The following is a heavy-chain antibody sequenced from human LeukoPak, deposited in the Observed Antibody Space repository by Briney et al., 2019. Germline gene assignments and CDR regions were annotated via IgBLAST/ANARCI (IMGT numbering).Heavy chain of an antibody. V-gene: IGHV3-23*01. J-gene: IGHJ3*02. CDR3: AKGIYDSSGYDAFDI. D-gene: IGHD3-22*01. Sequence: GGSLRLSCAASGFTFSSYAMSWVRQAPRKGLEWVSAISGSGGSTYYADSVKGRFTISRDNSKNTLYLQMNSLRAEDTAVYYCAKGIYDSSGYDAFDIWGQGTMVTVSS. CDR1: GFTFSSYA. CDR2: ISGSGGST.